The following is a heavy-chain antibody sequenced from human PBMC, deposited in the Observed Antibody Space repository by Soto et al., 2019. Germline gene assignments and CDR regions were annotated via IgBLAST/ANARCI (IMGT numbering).Heavy chain of an antibody. CDR1: GFTFSSYG. Sequence: GGSLRLSCAASGFTFSSYGMHWVRQAPGKGLEWAAVIWYDGSNKYYADSVKGRFTISRDNSKNTLYLQMNSLRAEDTAVYYCARGDGYYDYWGQGTLVTVSS. J-gene: IGHJ4*02. CDR2: IWYDGSNK. CDR3: ARGDGYYDY. V-gene: IGHV3-33*01. D-gene: IGHD2-21*01.